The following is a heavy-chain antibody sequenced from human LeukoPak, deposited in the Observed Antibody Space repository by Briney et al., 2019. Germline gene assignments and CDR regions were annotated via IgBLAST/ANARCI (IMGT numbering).Heavy chain of an antibody. V-gene: IGHV4-39*07. CDR1: GGSISSSSYY. CDR3: AREQGSSGWYGVYYYYMDV. J-gene: IGHJ6*03. Sequence: SETLSLTCTVSGGSISSSSYYWGWLRQPPGKGLEWIGRIYTSGSTNYNPSLKSRVTISVDTSKNQFSLKLSSVTAADTAVYYCAREQGSSGWYGVYYYYMDVWGKGTTVTISS. D-gene: IGHD6-19*01. CDR2: IYTSGST.